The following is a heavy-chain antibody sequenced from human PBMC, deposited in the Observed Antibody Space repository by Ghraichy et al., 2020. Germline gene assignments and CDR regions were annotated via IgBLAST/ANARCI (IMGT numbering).Heavy chain of an antibody. D-gene: IGHD6-6*01. J-gene: IGHJ4*02. V-gene: IGHV3-53*01. CDR1: GFSVSNSY. CDR2: MYSDGNT. Sequence: ESLNISCAASGFSVSNSYMSWVRQAPGKGLEWVSVMYSDGNTYYADSVKGRFTVSRDNSKNTFYLQMNSLTAEDAAVYYCASQVRGRPGYWGQGTLVTVSS. CDR3: ASQVRGRPGY.